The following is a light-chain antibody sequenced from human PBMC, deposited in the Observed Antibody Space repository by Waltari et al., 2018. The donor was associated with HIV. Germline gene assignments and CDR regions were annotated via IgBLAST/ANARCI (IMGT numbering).Light chain of an antibody. CDR2: YGS. CDR3: QVWDSISNEGV. J-gene: IGLJ3*02. CDR1: RLGSRT. V-gene: IGLV3-21*04. Sequence: YVLSQPPSVSQAPGKTATLTCGGERLGSRTVHWYQQKPGQDAVLVIYYGSERPSGIPARFSGSNSGDTSSLTINRVEDEDEADYYCQVWDSISNEGVFGGGTRLTVL.